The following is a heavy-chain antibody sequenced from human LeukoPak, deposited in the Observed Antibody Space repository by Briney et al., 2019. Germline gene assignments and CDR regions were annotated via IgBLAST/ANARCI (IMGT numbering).Heavy chain of an antibody. CDR1: GFTFSSYG. CDR2: ISYDGSNK. D-gene: IGHD5-24*01. Sequence: GGSLRLSCAASGFTFSSYGMHWVRQAPGKGLEWAAVISYDGSNKYYADSVKGQFTISRDNSKNTLYLQMNSLRAEDTAVYYCAKSWDGYMYYFDYWGQGTLVTVSS. J-gene: IGHJ4*02. V-gene: IGHV3-30*18. CDR3: AKSWDGYMYYFDY.